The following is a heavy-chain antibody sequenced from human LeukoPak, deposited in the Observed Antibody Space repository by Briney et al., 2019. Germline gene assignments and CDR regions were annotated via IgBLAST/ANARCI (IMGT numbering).Heavy chain of an antibody. D-gene: IGHD3-22*01. CDR2: ISGSGGTI. CDR3: AKYYFDTSGSPKRFFDY. Sequence: GGSLRLSCAASGFTFNKYDMTWVRQTPGKGLEWVSVISGSGGTIYYADSVKGRFTISRDNSKNTLYLQMNSLRAEDTALYFCAKYYFDTSGSPKRFFDYWGQGTLVTVSS. CDR1: GFTFNKYD. J-gene: IGHJ4*01. V-gene: IGHV3-23*01.